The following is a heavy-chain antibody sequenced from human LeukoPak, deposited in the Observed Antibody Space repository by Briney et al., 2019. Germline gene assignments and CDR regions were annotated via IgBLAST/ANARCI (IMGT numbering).Heavy chain of an antibody. D-gene: IGHD4-11*01. CDR2: TYYKSKWYN. Sequence: SQTLSLTCVISGDSVSSNSASWNWIRQSPSRGLEWLGRTYYKSKWYNDYAVSVKSRITITPDTSKKQVSLQLNSVTPEDTAVYYCARGMRAHSNFPYFDYWGQGSRVTVSS. J-gene: IGHJ4*02. V-gene: IGHV6-1*01. CDR1: GDSVSSNSAS. CDR3: ARGMRAHSNFPYFDY.